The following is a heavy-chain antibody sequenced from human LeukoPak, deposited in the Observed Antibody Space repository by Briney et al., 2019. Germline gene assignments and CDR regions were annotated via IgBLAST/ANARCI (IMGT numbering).Heavy chain of an antibody. CDR2: ISAYNGNT. CDR3: ARAGPRPQARYAFDN. Sequence: ASVKVSCKASGYTFTSYGISWVRQAPGQGLEWMGWISAYNGNTNYAQKLQGRVTMTTDTSTSTAYMELRSLRSDDTAVYYCARAGPRPQARYAFDNWGQGTMVTVSS. V-gene: IGHV1-18*01. J-gene: IGHJ3*02. D-gene: IGHD1-1*01. CDR1: GYTFTSYG.